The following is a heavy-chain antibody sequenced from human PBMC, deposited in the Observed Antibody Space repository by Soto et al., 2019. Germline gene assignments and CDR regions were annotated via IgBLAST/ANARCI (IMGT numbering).Heavy chain of an antibody. CDR3: AKDGTLLHHSSSWYPYYYYYGMDV. V-gene: IGHV3-23*01. CDR2: ISGSGGST. J-gene: IGHJ6*02. D-gene: IGHD6-13*01. CDR1: GFTFSSYA. Sequence: VGSLRLSCAASGFTFSSYAMSWVRQAPGKGLEWVSAISGSGGSTYYADSVKGRFTISRDNSKNTLYLQMNSLRAEDTAVYYCAKDGTLLHHSSSWYPYYYYYGMDVWGQGTTVTVSS.